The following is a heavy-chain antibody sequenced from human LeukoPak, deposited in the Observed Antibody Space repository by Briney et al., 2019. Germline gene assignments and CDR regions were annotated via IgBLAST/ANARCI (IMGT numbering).Heavy chain of an antibody. D-gene: IGHD3-10*01. CDR2: VKSKTDGGTT. V-gene: IGHV3-15*01. J-gene: IGHJ4*02. Sequence: GGSLRLSCAASQFTFNNAWLTWVRQAPGKGLEWDGRVKSKTDGGTTEYAAPVQGRFTISRDESKNTMYLQMNSLKTEDTAVYFCTTDSGAYWGQGTLVTVSS. CDR3: TTDSGAY. CDR1: QFTFNNAW.